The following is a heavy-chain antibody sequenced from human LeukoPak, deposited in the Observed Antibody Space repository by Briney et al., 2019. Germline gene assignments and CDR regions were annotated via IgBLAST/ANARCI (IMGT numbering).Heavy chain of an antibody. CDR3: ARGSDSSGYQDAFDI. V-gene: IGHV1-69*04. CDR1: GGTFSSYA. D-gene: IGHD3-22*01. Sequence: ASVKVSCKASGGTFSSYAISWERQAPGQGLEWMGRIIPILGIANYAQKFQGRVTITADKSTSTAYMELSSLRSEDTAVYYCARGSDSSGYQDAFDIWGQGTMVTVSS. CDR2: IIPILGIA. J-gene: IGHJ3*02.